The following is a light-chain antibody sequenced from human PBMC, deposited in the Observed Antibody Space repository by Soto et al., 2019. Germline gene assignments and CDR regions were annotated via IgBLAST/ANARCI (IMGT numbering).Light chain of an antibody. CDR2: EVS. CDR1: SSDVGGYNY. CDR3: NSYTSTSTGV. J-gene: IGLJ1*01. Sequence: QSALTQPASVSGSPGQSITISCTGTSSDVGGYNYVSWYQQHPGKAPKLIIYEVSNRTSGVSNRFSGSKSGNTASLTISGLQAEVEADYYCNSYTSTSTGVFGTGTKLTVL. V-gene: IGLV2-14*01.